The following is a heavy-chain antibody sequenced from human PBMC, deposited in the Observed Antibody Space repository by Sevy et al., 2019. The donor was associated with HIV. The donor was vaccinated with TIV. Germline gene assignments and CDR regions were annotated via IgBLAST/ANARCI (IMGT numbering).Heavy chain of an antibody. Sequence: ASVKVSCKASGYTFNNYYIHWVRQAPGQGLQWMGVINPTSSSTYYPPKFQGRVTMTRDTYTSTVSMYLSSLRSEARAVYCCARGGGTGRCFDYWGQGTLVTVSS. CDR3: ARGGGTGRCFDY. D-gene: IGHD1-26*01. V-gene: IGHV1-46*02. CDR2: INPTSSST. J-gene: IGHJ4*02. CDR1: GYTFNNYY.